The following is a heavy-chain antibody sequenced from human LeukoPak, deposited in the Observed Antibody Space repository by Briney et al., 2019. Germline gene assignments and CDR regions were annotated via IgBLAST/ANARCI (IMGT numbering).Heavy chain of an antibody. Sequence: SVKVSCKASGGTFSSYAISWVRQAPGQGLEWMGGIIPIFGTANYTQKFQGRVTITADESTSTAYMELSSLRSEDTAVYYCARVLADAFDIWGQGTMVTVSS. CDR1: GGTFSSYA. J-gene: IGHJ3*02. D-gene: IGHD3-3*01. V-gene: IGHV1-69*01. CDR2: IIPIFGTA. CDR3: ARVLADAFDI.